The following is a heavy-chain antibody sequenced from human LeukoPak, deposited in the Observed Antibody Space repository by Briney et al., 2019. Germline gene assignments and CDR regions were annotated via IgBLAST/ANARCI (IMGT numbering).Heavy chain of an antibody. Sequence: SETLSLTCTVSGGSISSYYWSWIRQPPGKGPEWIGYIYYSGSTNYNPSLKSRVTISVDTSKNQFSPKLSSVTAADTAVYYCARDLDGYNNWFDPWGQGTLVTVSS. J-gene: IGHJ5*02. CDR1: GGSISSYY. V-gene: IGHV4-59*01. D-gene: IGHD5-24*01. CDR2: IYYSGST. CDR3: ARDLDGYNNWFDP.